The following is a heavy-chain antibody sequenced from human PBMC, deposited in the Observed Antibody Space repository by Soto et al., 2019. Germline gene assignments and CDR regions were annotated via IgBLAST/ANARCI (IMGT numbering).Heavy chain of an antibody. D-gene: IGHD6-6*01. V-gene: IGHV4-30-4*01. Sequence: SLLRQPPGKGLEWIGYIYYSGSTYYDPSLKSRVTISVDTSKNQFSLKLSSVTAADTAVYYCARGSIAANNWFDPWGQGTLVTVSS. J-gene: IGHJ5*02. CDR2: IYYSGST. CDR3: ARGSIAANNWFDP.